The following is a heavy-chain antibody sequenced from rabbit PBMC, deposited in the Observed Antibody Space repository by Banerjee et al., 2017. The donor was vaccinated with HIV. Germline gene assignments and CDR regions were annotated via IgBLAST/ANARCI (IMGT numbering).Heavy chain of an antibody. CDR1: GFDLSSYYY. J-gene: IGHJ4*01. V-gene: IGHV1S40*01. D-gene: IGHD4-1*01. CDR2: IYNGGGTA. Sequence: QSLEESGGGLVKPGASLTLTCKASGFDLSSYYYMCWVRQAPGKGLEWIACIYNGGGTAYYASWAKGRFTFSKTSSTTVTLQMTSLTAADTATYFCARDSDSSADGYVFDLWGPGTLVTVS. CDR3: ARDSDSSADGYVFDL.